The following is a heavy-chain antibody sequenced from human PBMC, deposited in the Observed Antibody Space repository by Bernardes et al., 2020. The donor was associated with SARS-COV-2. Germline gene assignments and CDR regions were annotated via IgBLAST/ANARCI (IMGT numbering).Heavy chain of an antibody. D-gene: IGHD3-16*01. CDR2: VGTDGNA. CDR3: ARDLFWWSAADY. CDR1: GFSLSSHA. Sequence: GGSLRLSCAASGFSLSSHAMSWVRQAPGKGLEWVSGVGTDGNAHYTDSVRGRFSIPRDDSQNILYLQMNSLRAEDTAVYFCARDLFWWSAADYWGQGTLVTVS. J-gene: IGHJ4*02. V-gene: IGHV3-23*01.